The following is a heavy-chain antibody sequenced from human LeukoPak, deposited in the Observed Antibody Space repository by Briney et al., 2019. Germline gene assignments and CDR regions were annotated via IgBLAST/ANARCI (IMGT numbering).Heavy chain of an antibody. CDR1: GYTFTSYY. CDR3: ARESREGYSYGSYYYYYGMDV. D-gene: IGHD5-18*01. V-gene: IGHV1-46*01. Sequence: ASVKVSCKASGYTFTSYYMHWVRQAPGQGLEWMGIINPSGGSTSYAQKFRGRVTMTRDTSTSTVYMELSSLRSEDTAVYYCARESREGYSYGSYYYYYGMDVWGQGTTVTVSS. J-gene: IGHJ6*02. CDR2: INPSGGST.